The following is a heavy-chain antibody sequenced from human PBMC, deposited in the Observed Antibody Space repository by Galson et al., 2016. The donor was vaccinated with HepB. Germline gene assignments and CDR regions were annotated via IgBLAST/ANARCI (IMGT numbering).Heavy chain of an antibody. D-gene: IGHD1-26*01. J-gene: IGHJ6*03. CDR3: ARDFKLGAPDYMDV. V-gene: IGHV3-30-3*01. CDR1: GFTFSAWD. CDR2: ISKTGDTT. Sequence: SLRLSCAASGFTFSAWDFHWVRQAPGKGLDWVAVISKTGDTTFYGDSVKGRFTISRDNSKNTVDLQIRSLRSEDAAVYFCARDFKLGAPDYMDVWGKGTTVTVS.